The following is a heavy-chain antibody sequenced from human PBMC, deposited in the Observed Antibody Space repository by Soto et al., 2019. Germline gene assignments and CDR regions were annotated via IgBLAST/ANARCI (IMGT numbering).Heavy chain of an antibody. CDR3: AGQGNGSVYYDFWSGYYRPTGYGMDV. V-gene: IGHV4-4*02. CDR2: IYHSGST. Sequence: PSETLSLTCAVSGGSISSSNWWSWVRQPPGKGLEWIGEIYHSGSTNYNPSLKSRVTISVDKSKNQLSLKLSSVTAADTAVYYCAGQGNGSVYYDFWSGYYRPTGYGMDVWGQGTTVTVSS. J-gene: IGHJ6*02. CDR1: GGSISSSNW. D-gene: IGHD3-3*01.